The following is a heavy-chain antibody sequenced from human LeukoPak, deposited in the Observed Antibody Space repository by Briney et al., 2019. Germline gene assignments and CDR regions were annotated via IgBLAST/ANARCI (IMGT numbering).Heavy chain of an antibody. CDR3: ARGRPRNNLNDAVDN. D-gene: IGHD1-20*01. J-gene: IGHJ4*02. Sequence: GGSLRLSCAASGFTFSSYWMHWVRQAPGKGLVWVSRINSDGSSTSYADSVKGRFTISRDNAKNTLYLQMNSLRAEDTSVYYCARGRPRNNLNDAVDNWGQGTLVTVSS. V-gene: IGHV3-74*01. CDR2: INSDGSST. CDR1: GFTFSSYW.